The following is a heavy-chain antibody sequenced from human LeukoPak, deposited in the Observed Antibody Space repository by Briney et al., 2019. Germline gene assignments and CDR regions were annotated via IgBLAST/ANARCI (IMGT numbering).Heavy chain of an antibody. CDR3: ATQGQWLVGYAFEI. CDR2: INQSGETT. Sequence: PSETLSLTCAVSGGSFSGYFWTWIRQPPGKGLEWIGEINQSGETTSYNPSLKSRVTISVDTSKKQFSLRMTSVTAADTAVYYCATQGQWLVGYAFEIWGHGTMVTVSP. J-gene: IGHJ3*02. D-gene: IGHD6-19*01. CDR1: GGSFSGYF. V-gene: IGHV4-34*01.